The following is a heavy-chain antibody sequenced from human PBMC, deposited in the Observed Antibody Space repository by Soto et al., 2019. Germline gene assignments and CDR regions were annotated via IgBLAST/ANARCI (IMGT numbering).Heavy chain of an antibody. V-gene: IGHV3-23*01. CDR3: AKDPYYFDTSEMDV. CDR2: IGGSGGST. Sequence: GGSLRLSCAASGLTFRCWALSWVRKAPGKGLEWVSAIGGSGGSTYYADSVKGRFTISRDNSKNTLYLQMNSLRAEDTAVYFCAKDPYYFDTSEMDVWGLGTTVTVS. D-gene: IGHD3-22*01. CDR1: GLTFRCWA. J-gene: IGHJ6*02.